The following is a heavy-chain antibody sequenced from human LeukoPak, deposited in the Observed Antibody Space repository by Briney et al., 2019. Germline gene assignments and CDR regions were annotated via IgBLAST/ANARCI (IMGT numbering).Heavy chain of an antibody. D-gene: IGHD5-12*01. CDR3: ARESRRQHSGYDYGG. CDR1: GFTISNNY. V-gene: IGHV3-66*01. Sequence: GGSLRLSCAASGFTISNNYMSWVRQAPGKGLEWVSLIYSGGGTYYADSVKGRFTISRDNSKNTLYLQMNNLRGEDTAVYYCARESRRQHSGYDYGGWGQGTLVTVSS. CDR2: IYSGGGT. J-gene: IGHJ4*02.